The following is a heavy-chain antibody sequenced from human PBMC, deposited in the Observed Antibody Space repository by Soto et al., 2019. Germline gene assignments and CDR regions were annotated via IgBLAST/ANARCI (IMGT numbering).Heavy chain of an antibody. CDR1: GFTFSNSW. CDR3: TTVFISGGYGVSF. CDR2: IKSKTDGGTT. V-gene: IGHV3-15*07. D-gene: IGHD3-3*02. Sequence: NPGGSLRLSCAASGFTFSNSWMNWVRHATGKGLEWVGRIKSKTDGGTTDYAAPVKGRFTISRDDSKNTLYLQMNSLKTEDTAVFYCTTVFISGGYGVSFWGQETLVTVSS. J-gene: IGHJ4*02.